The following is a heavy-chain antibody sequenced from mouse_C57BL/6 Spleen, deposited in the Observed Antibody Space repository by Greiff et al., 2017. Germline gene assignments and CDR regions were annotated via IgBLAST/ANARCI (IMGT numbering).Heavy chain of an antibody. CDR3: ARSSSGRDY. J-gene: IGHJ2*01. CDR2: IAPSDSYT. CDR1: GYTFTSYW. D-gene: IGHD3-2*02. V-gene: IGHV1-50*01. Sequence: QVQLKQPGAELVKPGASVKLSCKASGYTFTSYWMQWVKQRPGQGLEWIGEIAPSDSYTNYNQKFKGKATLTVDTSSSTAYMQLSSLTSEDSAVYYCARSSSGRDYWGQGTTLTVSS.